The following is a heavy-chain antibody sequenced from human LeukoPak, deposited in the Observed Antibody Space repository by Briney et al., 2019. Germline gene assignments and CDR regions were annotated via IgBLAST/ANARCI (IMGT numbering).Heavy chain of an antibody. CDR2: ISSSSSYI. CDR1: GFTFSSYS. CDR3: ARDGAITMVRGVTFDY. Sequence: AGGSLRLSCAASGFTFSSYSMNWVRQAPGKGLEWVSSISSSSSYIYYADSVKGRFTISRDNAKNSLYLRMNSLRAEDTAVYCCARDGAITMVRGVTFDYWGQGTLVTVSS. J-gene: IGHJ4*02. V-gene: IGHV3-21*01. D-gene: IGHD3-10*01.